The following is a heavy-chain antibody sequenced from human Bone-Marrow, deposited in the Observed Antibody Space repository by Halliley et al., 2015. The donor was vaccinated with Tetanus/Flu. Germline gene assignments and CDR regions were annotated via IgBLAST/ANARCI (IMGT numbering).Heavy chain of an antibody. D-gene: IGHD3-10*01. CDR3: ARRPSGTFDI. V-gene: IGHV5-51*01. J-gene: IGHJ3*02. CDR2: IYPGDSDT. Sequence: LGWLGIIYPGDSDTRSSPSFQGQVTMSADKSSSPAYLQWSSLKASDTAMYYCARRPSGTFDIWGQGTMVTVSS.